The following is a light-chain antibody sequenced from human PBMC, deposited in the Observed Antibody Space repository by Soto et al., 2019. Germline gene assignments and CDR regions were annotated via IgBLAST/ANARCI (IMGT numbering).Light chain of an antibody. CDR2: EVN. V-gene: IGLV2-8*01. CDR1: SSDVGGYNY. Sequence: QSVLTQPPSASGSPGQSVTISCTGTSSDVGGYNYVSWYQQHPGKAPKLMIYEVNKRPSGVPDRFSGSKSGNTASLTVSGLQAEDEADCYCSSYAGNNNLVVFGGGTKLTVL. CDR3: SSYAGNNNLVV. J-gene: IGLJ2*01.